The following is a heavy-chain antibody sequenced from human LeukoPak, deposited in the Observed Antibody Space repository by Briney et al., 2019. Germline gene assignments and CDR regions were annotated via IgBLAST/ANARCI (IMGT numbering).Heavy chain of an antibody. D-gene: IGHD2-2*01. Sequence: GGSLRLSCAASGFTFSSYAMSWVRQAPGKGLEWVSAISGSGGSTYYADSVKGRFTISRDNSKNTLYLQMNSLGAEDTAVYYCAKVGAVVPAAPFDYWGQGTLVTVSS. CDR3: AKVGAVVPAAPFDY. J-gene: IGHJ4*02. CDR2: ISGSGGST. V-gene: IGHV3-23*01. CDR1: GFTFSSYA.